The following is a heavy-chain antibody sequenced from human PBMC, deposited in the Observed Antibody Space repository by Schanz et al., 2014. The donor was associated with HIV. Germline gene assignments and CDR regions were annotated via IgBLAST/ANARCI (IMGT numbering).Heavy chain of an antibody. CDR1: GFSFSDYH. J-gene: IGHJ4*02. CDR3: ARLRGFLWFGDHPYSFDY. V-gene: IGHV3-11*01. D-gene: IGHD3-10*01. CDR2: LSGSGNNI. Sequence: QLQLVESGGGLVQPGGSLRLSCTASGFSFSDYHMSWIRQAPGKGLEWVSSLSGSGNNIYYADSVKGRFTISRDNGKNSLFLQMNSLRAEDTAVYYCARLRGFLWFGDHPYSFDYWGQGTLVTVSS.